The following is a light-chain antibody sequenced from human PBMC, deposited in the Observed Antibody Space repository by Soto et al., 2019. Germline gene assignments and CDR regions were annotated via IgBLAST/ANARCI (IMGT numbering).Light chain of an antibody. J-gene: IGKJ4*01. CDR1: QSVRSY. Sequence: DIQMTQSPSSVSASVGDRVTIACRAGQSVRSYLNWYQQKPGKAPNLLIYVSSTLQSGVPSRFSGGGSGTDFTLTISSLQPEDFATYYCQQSYTSPLTFGGGTKVEI. CDR3: QQSYTSPLT. CDR2: VSS. V-gene: IGKV1-39*01.